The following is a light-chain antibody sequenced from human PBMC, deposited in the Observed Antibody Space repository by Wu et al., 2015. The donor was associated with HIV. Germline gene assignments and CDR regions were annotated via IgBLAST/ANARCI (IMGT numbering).Light chain of an antibody. CDR3: QQYKKWWS. CDR1: QSVSSN. Sequence: EIEMTQFPATLSVSPGKRVTLSCRASQSVSSNLAWYQQKPGQAPRLLIYGATTRATDIPARFSGSGSGTDFTLTISSLQSEDLAIYYCQQYKKWWSFGQGTQLEIK. V-gene: IGKV3-15*01. J-gene: IGKJ2*03. CDR2: GAT.